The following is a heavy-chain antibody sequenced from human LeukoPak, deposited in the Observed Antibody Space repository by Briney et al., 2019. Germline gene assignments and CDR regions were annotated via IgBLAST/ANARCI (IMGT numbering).Heavy chain of an antibody. D-gene: IGHD3-16*01. CDR2: INSDGGST. CDR1: GFTFSSYW. CDR3: ARGNPLGHF. Sequence: PGGSLRLSCTASGFTFSSYWMHWVRQASGKGLVWVSRINSDGGSTSYADSVKGRFTISRDNAKNTLYLQMNSLRAEDTAVYYCARGNPLGHFWGQGTLVTVSS. V-gene: IGHV3-74*01. J-gene: IGHJ4*02.